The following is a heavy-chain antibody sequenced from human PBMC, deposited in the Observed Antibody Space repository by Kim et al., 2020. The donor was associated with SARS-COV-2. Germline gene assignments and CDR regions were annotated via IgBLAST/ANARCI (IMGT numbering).Heavy chain of an antibody. D-gene: IGHD6-13*01. CDR1: GYRFTSYW. V-gene: IGHV5-51*01. Sequence: GESLKISCKGSGYRFTSYWIGWVRQMPGKGLEWMGNIYPGDSDISYSPSVQGQVTISADKSISTAYLQWSSLKASDSAMYYCARRPLGAAAGTGWFVPWGQGTLVTVSS. CDR3: ARRPLGAAAGTGWFVP. J-gene: IGHJ5*02. CDR2: IYPGDSDI.